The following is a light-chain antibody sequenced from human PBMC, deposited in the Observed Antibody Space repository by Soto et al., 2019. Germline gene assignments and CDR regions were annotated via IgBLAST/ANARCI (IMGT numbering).Light chain of an antibody. Sequence: DIEMNQSPSYLSASVGDRVTITCRASQTVSTYLNWYQQKPGKTPKVLIYGASSLESGVTSRFSVTRSEIDFTLTISSLQPEDFATYYCQQRYRAPESFGQGTMGEIE. V-gene: IGKV1-39*01. J-gene: IGKJ1*01. CDR3: QQRYRAPES. CDR2: GAS. CDR1: QTVSTY.